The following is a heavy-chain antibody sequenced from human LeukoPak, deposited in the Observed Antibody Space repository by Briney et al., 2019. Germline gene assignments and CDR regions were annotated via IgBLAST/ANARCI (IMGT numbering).Heavy chain of an antibody. CDR3: ARVNCSSTSCYAPGDY. Sequence: ASVKVSCKASGGTFSSYAISWVRQAPGQGLERMGGIIPIFGTANYAQKFQGRVTITADKSTSTAYMELSSLRSEDTAVYYCARVNCSSTSCYAPGDYWGQGTLVTVSS. CDR1: GGTFSSYA. CDR2: IIPIFGTA. J-gene: IGHJ4*02. D-gene: IGHD2-2*01. V-gene: IGHV1-69*06.